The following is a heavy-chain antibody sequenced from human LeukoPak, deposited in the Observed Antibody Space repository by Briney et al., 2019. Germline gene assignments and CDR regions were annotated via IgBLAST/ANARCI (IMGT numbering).Heavy chain of an antibody. D-gene: IGHD5-18*01. V-gene: IGHV4-31*03. CDR2: IYYSGST. CDR1: GGSISSGGYY. Sequence: SQTLSLTCTVSGGSISSGGYYWSWIRQHPGKGLECIGYIYYSGSTYYNPSLKSRVTISVDTSKNQFSLKLSSVTAADTAVYYCARARRRYSYGEYFQHWGQGTLVTVSS. CDR3: ARARRRYSYGEYFQH. J-gene: IGHJ1*01.